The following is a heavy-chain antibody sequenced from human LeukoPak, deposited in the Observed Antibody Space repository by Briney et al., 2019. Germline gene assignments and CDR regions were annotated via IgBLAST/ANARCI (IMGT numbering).Heavy chain of an antibody. D-gene: IGHD1-26*01. Sequence: ASVKVSCKASGYTFTGYYLHWVRQAPGQGLEWMGWISAYNGNTNYAQKLQGRVTMTTDTSTSTAYMELRSLRSDDTAVYYCARDLGSGSYYRAFDIWGQGTMVTVSS. CDR2: ISAYNGNT. CDR1: GYTFTGYY. CDR3: ARDLGSGSYYRAFDI. V-gene: IGHV1-18*04. J-gene: IGHJ3*02.